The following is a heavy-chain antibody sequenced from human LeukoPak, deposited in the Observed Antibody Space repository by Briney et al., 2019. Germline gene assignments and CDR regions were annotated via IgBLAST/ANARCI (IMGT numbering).Heavy chain of an antibody. J-gene: IGHJ6*02. CDR1: GYTSTGYY. CDR3: ARALKQLPYYYYGMDV. Sequence: ASVKVSCKASGYTSTGYYMHWVRQAPGQGLEWMGWINPNSGGTNYAQKFQGRVTMTRDTSISTAYMELSRLRSDDTAVYYCARALKQLPYYYYGMDVWGQGTTVTVSS. CDR2: INPNSGGT. V-gene: IGHV1-2*02. D-gene: IGHD6-13*01.